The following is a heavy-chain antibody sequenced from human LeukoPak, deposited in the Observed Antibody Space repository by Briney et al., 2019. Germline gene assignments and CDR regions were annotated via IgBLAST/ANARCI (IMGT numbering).Heavy chain of an antibody. D-gene: IGHD2-15*01. CDR3: AKGRCSGVGCDSFHS. Sequence: GGSLRLSCVASGLRFRSYAMNWVRQAPGKGLECISTISDDSSFTYYADSVKGRSAISRDDSKNTLYQQMNNLKVEDTAVYYCAKGRCSGVGCDSFHSWGQGALVAVSS. CDR2: ISDDSSFT. V-gene: IGHV3-23*01. J-gene: IGHJ4*02. CDR1: GLRFRSYA.